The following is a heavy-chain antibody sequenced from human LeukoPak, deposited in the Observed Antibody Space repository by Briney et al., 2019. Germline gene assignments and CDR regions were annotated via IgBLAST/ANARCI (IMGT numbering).Heavy chain of an antibody. CDR1: GGSFSGGY. J-gene: IGHJ4*02. D-gene: IGHD6-13*01. CDR3: AREGSIAAAGIPAFDS. CDR2: INHSGST. V-gene: IGHV4-34*01. Sequence: SETLSLTCAVYGGSFSGGYWIWIRQPPGKGLEWIGEINHSGSTNYNPSLKSRVTISVDTSKNQFSLKLTSVTAADTAVYYCAREGSIAAAGIPAFDSWGQGTLVTVSS.